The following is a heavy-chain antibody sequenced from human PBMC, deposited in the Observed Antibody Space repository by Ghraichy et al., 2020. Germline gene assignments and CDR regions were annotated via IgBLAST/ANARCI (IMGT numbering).Heavy chain of an antibody. J-gene: IGHJ6*02. D-gene: IGHD2-2*01. CDR1: GGSISSYY. CDR2: ISYSGST. CDR3: ARRGCSPTNCHQYLYYSGMDV. V-gene: IGHV4-59*01. Sequence: GSLRLSCTVSGGSISSYYWNWIRQPPGKGLEWIGSISYSGSTNYNPSLKSRVTISIDMSKKQFSLRLSSVIPADTAVYYCARRGCSPTNCHQYLYYSGMDVWGQGTTVTVSS.